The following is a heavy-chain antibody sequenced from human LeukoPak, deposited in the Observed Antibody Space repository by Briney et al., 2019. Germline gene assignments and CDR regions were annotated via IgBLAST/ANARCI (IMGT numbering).Heavy chain of an antibody. V-gene: IGHV5-51*01. CDR3: ARRSGVVVPAAISAPDY. J-gene: IGHJ4*02. CDR2: IYPGDSDA. Sequence: GESLKISCKSSGYIFTSYWIGWVRQMPGKGLEWMGIIYPGDSDARYSPSFQGQVTISADKSISTAYLQWSSLKASDTAMYYCARRSGVVVPAAISAPDYWGQGTLVTVSS. D-gene: IGHD2-2*01. CDR1: GYIFTSYW.